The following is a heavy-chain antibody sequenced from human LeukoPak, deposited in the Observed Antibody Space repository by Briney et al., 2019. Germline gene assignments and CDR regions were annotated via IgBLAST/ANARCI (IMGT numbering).Heavy chain of an antibody. CDR2: IYYSGST. J-gene: IGHJ3*02. Sequence: LETLSLTFSVSGASISSYYCSWIRQPPGKGLEWIGYIYYSGSTNTNPSLKSRVTISVDTSKNQFYLKLSSVTAADTAVYYCARAGNYYDSSGSRIRDAFDIWGQGTMVTVSS. V-gene: IGHV4-59*01. CDR1: GASISSYY. CDR3: ARAGNYYDSSGSRIRDAFDI. D-gene: IGHD3-22*01.